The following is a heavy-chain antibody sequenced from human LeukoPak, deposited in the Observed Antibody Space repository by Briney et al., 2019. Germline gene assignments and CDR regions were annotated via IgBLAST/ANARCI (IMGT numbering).Heavy chain of an antibody. Sequence: GESLKTSCKGSGYSFTSYWIGWVRQMPGKGLEWMGIIYPGGSDTRYSPSFQGQVTISADKSISTAYLQWSSLKASDTAMYYCARRGIAVAAHPDYWGQGTLVTVSS. D-gene: IGHD6-19*01. CDR3: ARRGIAVAAHPDY. J-gene: IGHJ4*02. V-gene: IGHV5-51*01. CDR2: IYPGGSDT. CDR1: GYSFTSYW.